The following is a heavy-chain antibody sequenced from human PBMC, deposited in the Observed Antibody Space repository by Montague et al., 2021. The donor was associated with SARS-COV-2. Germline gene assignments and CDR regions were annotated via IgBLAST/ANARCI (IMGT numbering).Heavy chain of an antibody. Sequence: SETLSLTCAVYGGSFSGYYWNWIRQPPGKGLEWIGEINHSGSAKYNPSLKRRVTISVDTSKNQFSLKLNSVTAADTAVYYCARLGEGVVPAPILGVGPSYSYYYFDVWGKGAPVTVSS. CDR1: GGSFSGYY. V-gene: IGHV4-34*01. J-gene: IGHJ6*03. D-gene: IGHD2-2*02. CDR3: ARLGEGVVPAPILGVGPSYSYYYFDV. CDR2: INHSGSA.